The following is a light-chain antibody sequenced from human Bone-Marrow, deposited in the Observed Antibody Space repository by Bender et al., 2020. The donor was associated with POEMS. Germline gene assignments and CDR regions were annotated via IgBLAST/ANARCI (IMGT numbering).Light chain of an antibody. CDR3: SSYADNSVWV. CDR1: SSDVGGYYY. V-gene: IGLV2-14*01. CDR2: DVT. J-gene: IGLJ3*02. Sequence: QSALTQPASVSASPGQSITISCTGTSSDVGGYYYVSWYQQQSGKAPKLLMYDVTNRPSGVSDRFSGSKSGNTASLTISGLQAEDEADYFCSSYADNSVWVFGGGTKLTVL.